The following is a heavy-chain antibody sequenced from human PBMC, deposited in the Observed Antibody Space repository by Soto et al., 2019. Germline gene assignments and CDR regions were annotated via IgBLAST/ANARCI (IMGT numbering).Heavy chain of an antibody. CDR3: ARERSYYYDSSGYPVDAFDI. V-gene: IGHV1-18*01. J-gene: IGHJ3*02. CDR2: ISAYNGNT. D-gene: IGHD3-22*01. CDR1: GYTFTSYG. Sequence: ASVKVSCKASGYTFTSYGISWVRQAPGQGLEWMGWISAYNGNTNYAQKLQGRVTMTTDTSTSTAYMELRSLRSDDTAVYYCARERSYYYDSSGYPVDAFDIWGQGTMVTVSS.